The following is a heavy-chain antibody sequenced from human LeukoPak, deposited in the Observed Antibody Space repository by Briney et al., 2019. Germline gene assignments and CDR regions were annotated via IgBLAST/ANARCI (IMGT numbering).Heavy chain of an antibody. Sequence: ASVKVSCKASGYTFTSYDINWVRQATGQGLEWMGWMNPNSGNTGYAQKFQGRVTITRNTSISTAYMELSSLRSEDTAVYYCARVGRVWGSYRNNWFDPWGQGTLVTVSS. V-gene: IGHV1-8*03. D-gene: IGHD3-16*02. J-gene: IGHJ5*02. CDR3: ARVGRVWGSYRNNWFDP. CDR1: GYTFTSYD. CDR2: MNPNSGNT.